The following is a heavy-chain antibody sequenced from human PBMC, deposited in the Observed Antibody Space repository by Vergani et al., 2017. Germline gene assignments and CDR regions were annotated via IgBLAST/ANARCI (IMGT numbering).Heavy chain of an antibody. D-gene: IGHD6-19*01. Sequence: QVQLVQSGAEVKKPGASVKVSCKTSGYTFTNYGISWVRQAPGQGLEWMGWISAYNGDTKYAQKLQGRVTMTRDTSTSTGYMELRSLRSEDTAVYYCASAGWSTWGQGTLVTVSS. CDR3: ASAGWST. J-gene: IGHJ5*02. CDR1: GYTFTNYG. CDR2: ISAYNGDT. V-gene: IGHV1-18*01.